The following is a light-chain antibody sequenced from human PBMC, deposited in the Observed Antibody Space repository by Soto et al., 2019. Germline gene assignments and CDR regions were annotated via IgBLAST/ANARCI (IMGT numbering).Light chain of an antibody. Sequence: PGERVTLSCRASQSVRSSYLTWYQQQPGQAPRLLIYGASTRATGSPARLSGSGSVTDFTLPISSLQPEDFAVYYCQQRSNGPSTFGQGTRLEIK. CDR1: QSVRSSY. J-gene: IGKJ5*01. CDR2: GAS. V-gene: IGKV3D-20*02. CDR3: QQRSNGPST.